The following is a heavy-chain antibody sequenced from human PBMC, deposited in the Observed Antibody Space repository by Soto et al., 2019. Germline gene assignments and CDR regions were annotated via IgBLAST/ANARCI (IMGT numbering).Heavy chain of an antibody. Sequence: GGSLRLSCAASGFTFSNYGMHWVRQAPGKGLEWVTATSYEGSNKYYGDSVKGRFTISRDNSRNTLYLQMNSLRVEDTAVYYCAKRGDHNLRTFDYWGQGTLVTVSS. D-gene: IGHD2-21*02. CDR3: AKRGDHNLRTFDY. CDR1: GFTFSNYG. CDR2: TSYEGSNK. J-gene: IGHJ4*02. V-gene: IGHV3-30*18.